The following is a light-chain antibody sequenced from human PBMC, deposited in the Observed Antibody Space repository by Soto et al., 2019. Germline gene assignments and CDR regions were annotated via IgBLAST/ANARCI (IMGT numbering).Light chain of an antibody. CDR3: QRRTDRPPWT. CDR2: GAS. Sequence: VLTQSPGTPSLFSGERDTLSCRASQSVSSSYLAWYQQKPGQAPRLLIYGASSRATGIPDRFSGSGSGTDFTRSISGLEPEDFAFYYCQRRTDRPPWTLARGTKVDI. J-gene: IGKJ1*01. CDR1: QSVSSSY. V-gene: IGKV3D-20*02.